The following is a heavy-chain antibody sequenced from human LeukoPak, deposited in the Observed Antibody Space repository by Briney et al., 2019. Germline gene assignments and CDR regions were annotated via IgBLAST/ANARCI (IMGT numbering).Heavy chain of an antibody. CDR1: GFTFSSSS. D-gene: IGHD5-18*01. J-gene: IGHJ4*02. CDR3: TTGWDTAMVTAFFDY. V-gene: IGHV3-15*01. CDR2: IKSKTDGGTT. Sequence: GGSLRLSCAASGFTFSSSSMSWVRQAPGKGLEWVGRIKSKTDGGTTDYAAPVKGRFTISRDDSKNTLYLQMNSLKTEDTAVYYCTTGWDTAMVTAFFDYWGQGTLVTVSS.